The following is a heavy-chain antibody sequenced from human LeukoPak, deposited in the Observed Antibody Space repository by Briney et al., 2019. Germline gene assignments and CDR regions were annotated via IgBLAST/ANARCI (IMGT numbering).Heavy chain of an antibody. CDR2: IYYSGST. CDR1: GGSINYYY. CDR3: ARDNGDYYFDY. D-gene: IGHD4-17*01. Sequence: SETLSLTCTVSGGSINYYYWSWIRQHPGKGLEWIGYIYYSGSTYYNPSLKSRVTISVDTSKNQSPLKLSSVTAADTAVYYCARDNGDYYFDYWGQGTLVTVSS. V-gene: IGHV4-31*03. J-gene: IGHJ4*02.